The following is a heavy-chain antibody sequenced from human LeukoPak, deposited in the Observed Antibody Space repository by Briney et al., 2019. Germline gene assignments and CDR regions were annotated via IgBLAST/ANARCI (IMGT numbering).Heavy chain of an antibody. CDR3: AELGITMIGGV. J-gene: IGHJ6*04. D-gene: IGHD3-10*02. Sequence: GSLRLSCAASGFPFISYEMNWVRRAPGKGLEWVSYISSSGSTIYYADSVKGRFTISRDNAKNSLYLQMNSLRAEDTAVYYCAELGITMIGGVWGKGTTVTISS. V-gene: IGHV3-48*03. CDR2: ISSSGSTI. CDR1: GFPFISYE.